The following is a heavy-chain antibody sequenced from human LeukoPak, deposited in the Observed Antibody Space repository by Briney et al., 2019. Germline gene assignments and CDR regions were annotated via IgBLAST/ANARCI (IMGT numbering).Heavy chain of an antibody. D-gene: IGHD2-15*01. CDR1: GGTFSSYA. Sequence: SVKVSCEASGGTFSSYAISWVRQAPGQGLEWMGGIIPIFGTANYAQKFQGRVTITADESTSTAYMELSSLRSEDTAVYYCARANVVVVAAGWFDPWGQGTLVTVSS. V-gene: IGHV1-69*13. J-gene: IGHJ5*02. CDR2: IIPIFGTA. CDR3: ARANVVVVAAGWFDP.